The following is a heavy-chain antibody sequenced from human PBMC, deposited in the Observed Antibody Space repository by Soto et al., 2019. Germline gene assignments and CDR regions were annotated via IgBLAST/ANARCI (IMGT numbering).Heavy chain of an antibody. D-gene: IGHD3-10*01. CDR3: ARGEGSGSNALGD. CDR2: IQGGGSI. CDR1: GFTVSNNY. J-gene: IGHJ4*02. V-gene: IGHV3-66*01. Sequence: EVLLDESGGGFVQPGGSLRLSCAASGFTVSNNYMTWVRQAPGKVLEWVSVIQGGGSISYADSVMDRCTISRDSSKNTVFLDMNSLRTEDTAVYFCARGEGSGSNALGDWGQGTLVTVSS.